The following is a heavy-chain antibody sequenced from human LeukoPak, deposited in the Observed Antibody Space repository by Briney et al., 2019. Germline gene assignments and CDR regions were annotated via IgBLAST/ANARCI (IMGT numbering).Heavy chain of an antibody. D-gene: IGHD2-15*01. CDR2: IIPILGIA. V-gene: IGHV1-69*04. CDR1: GGTFSSYA. J-gene: IGHJ4*02. CDR3: ARDLCSGGSCYSGQTDY. Sequence: ASVKVSCKASGGTFSSYAISWVRQAPGQGLEWMGRIIPILGIANYARKFQGRVTITADKSTSTAYMELSSLRSEDTAAYYCARDLCSGGSCYSGQTDYWGQGTLVTVSS.